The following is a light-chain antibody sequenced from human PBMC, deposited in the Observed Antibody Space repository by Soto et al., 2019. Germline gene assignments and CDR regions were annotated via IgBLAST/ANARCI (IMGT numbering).Light chain of an antibody. Sequence: QSALPQPASVSGSPGQSITISCTGTSSGVGGYNYVSWYQQHPGKAPKLMIYEVSNRPSGASNRFSGSKSGNTASLTISGLQAEDEADYYCSSYTSSSTLGYVFGTGTKVTVL. CDR1: SSGVGGYNY. CDR2: EVS. CDR3: SSYTSSSTLGYV. J-gene: IGLJ1*01. V-gene: IGLV2-14*01.